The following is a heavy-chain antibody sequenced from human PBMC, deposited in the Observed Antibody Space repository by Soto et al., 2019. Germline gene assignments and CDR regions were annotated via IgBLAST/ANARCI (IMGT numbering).Heavy chain of an antibody. J-gene: IGHJ4*02. CDR1: GGSISSGDYY. D-gene: IGHD2-15*01. CDR2: IYYSGST. Sequence: SETLSLTCNVSGGSISSGDYYWSWIRQPPGKGLEWIGYIYYSGSTYYNPSLKSRVTISVDTSKNQFSLKLSSVTAADTAVYYCASLYCSGGSCDYWGQGTLVTVSS. V-gene: IGHV4-30-4*01. CDR3: ASLYCSGGSCDY.